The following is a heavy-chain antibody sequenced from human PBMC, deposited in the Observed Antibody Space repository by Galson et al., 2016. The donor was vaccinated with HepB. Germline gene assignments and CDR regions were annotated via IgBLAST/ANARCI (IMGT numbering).Heavy chain of an antibody. CDR3: ARTQFVRGFFTVTTQSHLDY. J-gene: IGHJ4*02. V-gene: IGHV3-7*01. D-gene: IGHD4-17*01. Sequence: SLRLSCAASGFTFSSYWMSWVRQTPGKGLEWVANIKCDERQKYYVGSVRGRFPISRDNAKASLFLQMNSLRVDDTAVYYCARTQFVRGFFTVTTQSHLDYWGQGALVTVS. CDR2: IKCDERQK. CDR1: GFTFSSYW.